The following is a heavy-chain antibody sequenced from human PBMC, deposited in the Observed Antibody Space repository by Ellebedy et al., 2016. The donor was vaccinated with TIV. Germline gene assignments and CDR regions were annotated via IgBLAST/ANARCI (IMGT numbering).Heavy chain of an antibody. CDR1: GYTFTSYH. CDR2: INPSGGST. V-gene: IGHV1-46*01. CDR3: ARSYGDPDY. J-gene: IGHJ4*02. D-gene: IGHD4-17*01. Sequence: AASVKVSCKASGYTFTSYHVHWVRQAPGRGLEWMGIINPSGGSTSYAQKFKGRITMTRDTSTRTVYMELSGLRYEDTGVYYCARSYGDPDYWGQGTLVTVSS.